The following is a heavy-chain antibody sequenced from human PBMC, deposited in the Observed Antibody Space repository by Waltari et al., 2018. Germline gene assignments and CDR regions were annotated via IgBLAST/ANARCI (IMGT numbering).Heavy chain of an antibody. V-gene: IGHV4-39*07. Sequence: QLQLQESGPGLVKPSETLSLTCTFSGGSISSSSHYWGWIRQPPGKGLEWIGRIYYSGITYYNPSLKSRVTISVDTSKNQFSLTLSSVTAADTAAYYCARIESGYYDAFDIWGQGTQVTVSS. CDR3: ARIESGYYDAFDI. D-gene: IGHD3-3*01. CDR2: IYYSGIT. J-gene: IGHJ3*02. CDR1: GGSISSSSHY.